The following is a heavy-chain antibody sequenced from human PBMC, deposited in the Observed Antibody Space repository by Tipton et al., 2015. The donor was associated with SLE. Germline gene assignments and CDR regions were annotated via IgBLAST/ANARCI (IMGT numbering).Heavy chain of an antibody. CDR1: GGSISTGGYY. J-gene: IGHJ3*01. CDR2: IYNSGGT. Sequence: LRLSCTVSGGSISTGGYYWSWIRQHPGKGLEWIGYIYNSGGTDYNPSLKSRVTISADTSKNHFSLNLSSVTAADTAVYYCARHLGVIVAFEVWGQGTVLTVSS. V-gene: IGHV4-31*03. CDR3: ARHLGVIVAFEV. D-gene: IGHD3-10*01.